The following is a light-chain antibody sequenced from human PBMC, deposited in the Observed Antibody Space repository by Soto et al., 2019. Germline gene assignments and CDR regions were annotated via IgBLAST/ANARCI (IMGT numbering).Light chain of an antibody. V-gene: IGLV2-14*01. CDR3: SSYTTTNTYV. J-gene: IGLJ1*01. CDR2: EVS. CDR1: SSVVGGYNY. Sequence: LNQPASVSGSPGQSITISCTGTSSVVGGYNYVSWSQQHPGKAPKLMIYEVSNRPSGVSNRFSGSKSGNTASLTISGLQAEDEADYYCSSYTTTNTYVFGTGTKVTVL.